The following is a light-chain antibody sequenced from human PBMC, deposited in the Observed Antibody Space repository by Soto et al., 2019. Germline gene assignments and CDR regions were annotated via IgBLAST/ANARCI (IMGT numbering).Light chain of an antibody. CDR3: QQSYSIPPIT. J-gene: IGKJ5*01. CDR2: AAS. V-gene: IGKV1-39*01. Sequence: DVQMTQTPSSLSAAVGDRVTITCRASQSISDYLNWYQQKPGKVPKLLISAASSLQSGVPSRFSGSGSGTDFTLSISSLQPEDFATYFCQQSYSIPPITFGQGSRLEI. CDR1: QSISDY.